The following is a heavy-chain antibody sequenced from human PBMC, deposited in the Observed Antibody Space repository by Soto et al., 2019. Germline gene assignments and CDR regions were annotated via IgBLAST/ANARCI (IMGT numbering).Heavy chain of an antibody. CDR2: INHSGDT. CDR1: GGSFSGYQ. V-gene: IGHV4-34*01. CDR3: ARRESRRSYYYFDL. D-gene: IGHD2-21*01. J-gene: IGHJ2*01. Sequence: QVQLQQWGAGLLKPSETLSLTCAVYGGSFSGYQWSWFRQSPGQGLEWIGEINHSGDTNYKPSLRSRITISVDTSKNQFSLKLNSVTATDTAVYYCARRESRRSYYYFDLWGRGTLVSVSS.